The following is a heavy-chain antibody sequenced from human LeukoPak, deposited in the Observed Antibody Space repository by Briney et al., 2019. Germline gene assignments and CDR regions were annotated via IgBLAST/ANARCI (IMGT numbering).Heavy chain of an antibody. CDR1: GFTFSKLA. CDR2: VKPDGGDK. CDR3: ARHSDRRDDY. J-gene: IGHJ4*02. V-gene: IGHV3-7*05. Sequence: GGSLRLSCAASGFTFSKLAMTWVRQAPGKGLQWVASVKPDGGDKYYVDSVKGRFIISRDNAKNSLFLQMSSLQAEDTAVYYCARHSDRRDDYWGQGTLVTVSS.